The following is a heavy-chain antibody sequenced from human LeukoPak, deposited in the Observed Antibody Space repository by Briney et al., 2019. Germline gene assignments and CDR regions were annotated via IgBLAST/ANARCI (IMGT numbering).Heavy chain of an antibody. CDR1: GGSISSYY. V-gene: IGHV4-59*01. CDR3: ARTQALLLHDH. D-gene: IGHD2-15*01. Sequence: SETLSLTCTVSGGSISSYYWSWIRQPPGKGLEWIGYISYSGSTSYNPSLKSRVTISVDTSKNQFSLKLSSVTAADTAVYYCARTQALLLHDHWGQGTLVSVSS. J-gene: IGHJ4*02. CDR2: ISYSGST.